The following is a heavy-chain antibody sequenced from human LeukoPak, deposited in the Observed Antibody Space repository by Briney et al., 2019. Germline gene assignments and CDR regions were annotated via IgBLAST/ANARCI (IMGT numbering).Heavy chain of an antibody. J-gene: IGHJ4*02. CDR2: MNPNSGNT. D-gene: IGHD3-22*01. CDR3: ARRGSNYYDSSGYLSFDY. Sequence: ASVKVSCKASGYTFTSYDISWVRQATGQGLEWMGWMNPNSGNTGYAQKFQGRVTMTRNTSISTAYMELSSLRSEDTAVYYCARRGSNYYDSSGYLSFDYWGQGTLVTVSS. V-gene: IGHV1-8*01. CDR1: GYTFTSYD.